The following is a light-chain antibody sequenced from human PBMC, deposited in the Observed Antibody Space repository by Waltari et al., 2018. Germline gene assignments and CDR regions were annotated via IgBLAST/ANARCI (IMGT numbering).Light chain of an antibody. Sequence: DIQMTQSPSPVSASVGDRVTITCRASQDIGNRLAWYQQTPGKAPNLLIYGTSSLPTGVPSRFSGSGSGTEFTLTISSLQPEDFGTYYCQQGKSFPITFGPGTKVEIK. V-gene: IGKV1-12*01. CDR1: QDIGNR. CDR2: GTS. CDR3: QQGKSFPIT. J-gene: IGKJ3*01.